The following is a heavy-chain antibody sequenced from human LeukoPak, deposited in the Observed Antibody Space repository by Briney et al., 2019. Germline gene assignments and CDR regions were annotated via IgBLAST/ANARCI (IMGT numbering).Heavy chain of an antibody. Sequence: ASVKVSCEASGYTFTTYAIHWVRQAPGQRLEWMGWINVGNANTKYSQKLQGRVTITRDTSASTAYMELSTLRSEDTAVYYCARVPYYYDNNWFDPWGQGTLVTVSS. CDR1: GYTFTTYA. CDR2: INVGNANT. D-gene: IGHD3-22*01. J-gene: IGHJ5*02. CDR3: ARVPYYYDNNWFDP. V-gene: IGHV1-3*01.